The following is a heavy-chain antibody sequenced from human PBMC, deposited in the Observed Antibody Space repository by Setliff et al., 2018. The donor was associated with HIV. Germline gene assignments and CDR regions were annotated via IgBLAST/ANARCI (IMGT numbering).Heavy chain of an antibody. Sequence: PSETLSLTCAVYGESFSGYYWTWIRQPPGKGLEWIGEVNHSGNTNYNPSLKSRVTISADTSKNQFSLKLTSVTAADTAVYYCARGTVITYFYDSSGSFAYWGQGTLVTVSS. V-gene: IGHV4-34*01. CDR3: ARGTVITYFYDSSGSFAY. D-gene: IGHD3-22*01. J-gene: IGHJ4*02. CDR1: GESFSGYY. CDR2: VNHSGNT.